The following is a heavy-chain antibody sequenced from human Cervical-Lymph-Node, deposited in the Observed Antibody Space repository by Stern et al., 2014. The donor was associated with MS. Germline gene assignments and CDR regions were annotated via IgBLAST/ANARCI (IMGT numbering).Heavy chain of an antibody. Sequence: VQLVESGAEVRKPGEFLKISCKGFGYSFTNYWIAWVRQMPGNGLEFMGIIYPGDSDTRYSPSFEGQVTFSADKSTSTAYLQWDRLKASDTAMYFCARRSLGGTYRDAFDFWGQGTMVTVSS. J-gene: IGHJ3*01. CDR2: IYPGDSDT. D-gene: IGHD1-26*01. CDR1: GYSFTNYW. CDR3: ARRSLGGTYRDAFDF. V-gene: IGHV5-51*03.